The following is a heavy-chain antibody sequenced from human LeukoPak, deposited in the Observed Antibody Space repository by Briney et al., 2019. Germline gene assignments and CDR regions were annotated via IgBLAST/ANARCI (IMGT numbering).Heavy chain of an antibody. V-gene: IGHV3-53*01. Sequence: GGSLRLSCAASGFTVSSNYMSWVRQAPGKGLEWVSVIYSGGSTYYADSVKGRFTISRDNSKNTLYLQMNSLRAEDTAVYYCAREGLAAHLGYWGQGTLVTVSS. D-gene: IGHD2-15*01. CDR1: GFTVSSNY. CDR2: IYSGGST. CDR3: AREGLAAHLGY. J-gene: IGHJ4*02.